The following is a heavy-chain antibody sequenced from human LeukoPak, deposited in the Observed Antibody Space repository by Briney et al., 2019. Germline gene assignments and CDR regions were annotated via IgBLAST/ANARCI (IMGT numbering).Heavy chain of an antibody. Sequence: ASVKVSCKASGYTFTGYYMHWVRQAPGQGLEWMGWINPNSGGTNYAQKFQGKVTMTRDTSISTAYLDLSRLRSDDTAVYYCARGRFGELLYNQPTSYFDYWGQGTLVTVSS. CDR1: GYTFTGYY. CDR2: INPNSGGT. J-gene: IGHJ4*02. D-gene: IGHD3-10*01. CDR3: ARGRFGELLYNQPTSYFDY. V-gene: IGHV1-2*02.